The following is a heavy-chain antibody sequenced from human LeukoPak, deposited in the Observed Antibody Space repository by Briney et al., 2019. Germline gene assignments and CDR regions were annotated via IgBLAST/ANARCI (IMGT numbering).Heavy chain of an antibody. D-gene: IGHD2-15*01. CDR1: GNTLTEVS. J-gene: IGHJ2*01. V-gene: IGHV1-24*01. CDR2: FDPANGGK. CDR3: VAEGCSGGICYPYFDL. Sequence: ASVKVSCKVSGNTLTEVSMHWVGQAPGKGLQWIGGFDPANGGKIYAQQFQGRVTMTEDTSTDTAYMELSSLRSEDTAVYYCVAEGCSGGICYPYFDLWGRGTLVIVSS.